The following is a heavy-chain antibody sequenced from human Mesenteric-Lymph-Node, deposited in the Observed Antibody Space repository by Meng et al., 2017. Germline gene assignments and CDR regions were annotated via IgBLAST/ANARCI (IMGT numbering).Heavy chain of an antibody. V-gene: IGHV3-7*01. CDR1: GFTFSSHW. CDR3: TRTLGEDGPGSIPFNYYYYGMDV. CDR2: IKQDGTEK. Sequence: GESLKISCAGSGFTFSSHWMSWVRQAPGKGPEWVANIKQDGTEKNYVDSVKGRFTISRDNAKNSLYLQMNSLRVEDTAVYYCTRTLGEDGPGSIPFNYYYYGMDVWGQGTTVTVSS. D-gene: IGHD3-16*01. J-gene: IGHJ6*02.